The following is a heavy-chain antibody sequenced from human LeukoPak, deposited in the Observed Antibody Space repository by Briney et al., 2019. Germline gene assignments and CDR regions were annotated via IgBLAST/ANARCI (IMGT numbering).Heavy chain of an antibody. D-gene: IGHD4-11*01. CDR1: EFAFSYYA. V-gene: IGHV3-64D*06. CDR2: ISNNGGAI. CDR3: VKAGVTTISKGWFDP. Sequence: GGSLRLSCLASEFAFSYYAMHWVRQAPGKGLECVSSISNNGGAIYHADSVKGRFTISRDNSRNTLYLQMSSLRPEDTAVYYCVKAGVTTISKGWFDPWGQGTLVTVSS. J-gene: IGHJ5*02.